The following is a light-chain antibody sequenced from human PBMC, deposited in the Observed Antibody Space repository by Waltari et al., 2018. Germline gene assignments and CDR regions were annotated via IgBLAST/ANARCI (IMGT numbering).Light chain of an antibody. Sequence: DIQMNQSPFTLSAPVGDRDSTTCRASQSISSWLAWYQQKPGKAPKLLIYKASSLESGVPSRFSGSGSGTEFTLTISSLQPEDFATYHCQQYNSYPWTFGQGTKVEIK. CDR2: KAS. J-gene: IGKJ1*01. V-gene: IGKV1-5*03. CDR1: QSISSW. CDR3: QQYNSYPWT.